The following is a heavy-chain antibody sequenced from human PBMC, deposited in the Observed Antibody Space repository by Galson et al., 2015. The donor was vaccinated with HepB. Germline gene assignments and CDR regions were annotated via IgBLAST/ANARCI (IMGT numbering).Heavy chain of an antibody. CDR2: ISYDGSNK. V-gene: IGHV3-30*18. J-gene: IGHJ4*02. Sequence: SLRLSCAASGFTFSSYGMHWVRQAPGKGLEWVAVISYDGSNKYYADSVKGRFTISRDNSKNTLYLQMNSLRAEDTAVYYCAKARVMTTVTTGFDYWGQGTLVTVSS. D-gene: IGHD4-17*01. CDR3: AKARVMTTVTTGFDY. CDR1: GFTFSSYG.